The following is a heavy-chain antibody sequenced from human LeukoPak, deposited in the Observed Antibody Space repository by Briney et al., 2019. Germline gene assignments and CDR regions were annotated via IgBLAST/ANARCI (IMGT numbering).Heavy chain of an antibody. J-gene: IGHJ4*02. D-gene: IGHD3-22*01. V-gene: IGHV3-21*01. CDR3: ARCPYRYYDSSGYSNRFDY. CDR1: GFTFSSYS. Sequence: PGRSVRLSCAASGFTFSSYSMNWVRQAPGKGLEWVSSISSSSSYIYYADSVKGRFTISRDNAKNSLYLQMNSLRAEDTAVYYCARCPYRYYDSSGYSNRFDYWGQGTLVTVSS. CDR2: ISSSSSYI.